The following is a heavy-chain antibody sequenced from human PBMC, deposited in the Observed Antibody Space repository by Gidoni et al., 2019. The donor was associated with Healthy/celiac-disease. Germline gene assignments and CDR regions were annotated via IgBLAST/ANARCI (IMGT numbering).Heavy chain of an antibody. CDR1: GGAFSGSY. D-gene: IGHD3-10*01. CDR3: ARARGSGIFDY. Sequence: QVQLQQWGAGLLKPSETLSLTCAVYGGAFSGSYWSWSRQPPGKGLEWIGEINHSGSTNYNPSLKSRVTISVDTSKNQFALKLSSVTAADTAVYYCARARGSGIFDYWGQGTLVTVSS. V-gene: IGHV4-34*01. CDR2: INHSGST. J-gene: IGHJ4*02.